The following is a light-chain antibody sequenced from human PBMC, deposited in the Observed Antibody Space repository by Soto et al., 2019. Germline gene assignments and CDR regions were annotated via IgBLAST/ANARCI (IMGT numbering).Light chain of an antibody. CDR2: GAS. J-gene: IGKJ1*01. CDR1: QSVSSSY. CDR3: QQYGRSPCT. Sequence: EIVLTQSPGTLSLSPGERATLSCRASQSVSSSYLAWYQQKPGQAPRLLIYGASSRATGIPDRFSGSGSGTDFTLSISRLEPADLAVYYCQQYGRSPCTFGQGTKVEIK. V-gene: IGKV3-20*01.